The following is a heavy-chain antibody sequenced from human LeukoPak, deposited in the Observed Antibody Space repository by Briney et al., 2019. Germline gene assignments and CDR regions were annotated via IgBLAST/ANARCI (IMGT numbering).Heavy chain of an antibody. CDR3: AREYSSSLYYYYYYMDV. J-gene: IGHJ6*03. V-gene: IGHV4-39*07. D-gene: IGHD6-6*01. CDR1: GGSISSSSYY. Sequence: SETLSLTCTVSGGSISSSSYYWGWIRQPPGKGLEWIGSIYYSGSTYYNPSLKSRVTISVDTSKNQFSLKLSSVTAADTAVYYCAREYSSSLYYYYYYMDVWGKGTTATVSS. CDR2: IYYSGST.